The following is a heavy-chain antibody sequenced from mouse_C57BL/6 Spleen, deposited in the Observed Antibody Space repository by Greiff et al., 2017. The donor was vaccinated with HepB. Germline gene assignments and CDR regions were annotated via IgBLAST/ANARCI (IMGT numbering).Heavy chain of an antibody. CDR1: GFNIKDDY. J-gene: IGHJ4*01. CDR3: TLITTVVATWDYAMDY. V-gene: IGHV14-4*01. D-gene: IGHD1-1*01. Sequence: EVQLQQSGAELVRPGASVKLSCTASGFNIKDDYMHWVKQRPEQGLEWIGWIYPENGDTEYASKFQGKATITADTSSNTAYLQLSSLTSEDTAVYYCTLITTVVATWDYAMDYWGQGTSVTVSS. CDR2: IYPENGDT.